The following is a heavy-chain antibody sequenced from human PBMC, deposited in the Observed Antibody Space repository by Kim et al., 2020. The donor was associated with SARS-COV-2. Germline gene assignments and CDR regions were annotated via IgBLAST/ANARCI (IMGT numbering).Heavy chain of an antibody. CDR2: GST. V-gene: IGHV4-39*01. D-gene: IGHD3-22*01. Sequence: GSTYYNPSLKSRVTISVDTSKNQFSLKLSSVTAADTAVYYCARLYYYDSSLDYWGQGTLVTVSS. CDR3: ARLYYYDSSLDY. J-gene: IGHJ4*02.